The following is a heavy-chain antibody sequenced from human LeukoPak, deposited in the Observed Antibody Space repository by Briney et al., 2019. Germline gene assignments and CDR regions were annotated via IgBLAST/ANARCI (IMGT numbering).Heavy chain of an antibody. CDR3: ARSYVWGSYDAFDI. V-gene: IGHV2-70*11. D-gene: IGHD3-16*01. CDR1: GFSLSTSGMC. J-gene: IGHJ3*02. Sequence: SVSGPALVKPTQTLTLTCTFSGFSLSTSGMCVSWVRQPPGKALEWLARIDWDDDKYYSTSLKTRLTISKDTSKTRVVLTMTNMDPVDTATYYCARSYVWGSYDAFDIWGQGTMVTVSS. CDR2: IDWDDDK.